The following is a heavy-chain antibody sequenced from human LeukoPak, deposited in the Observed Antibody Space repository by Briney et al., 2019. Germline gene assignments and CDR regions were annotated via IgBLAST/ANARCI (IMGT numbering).Heavy chain of an antibody. CDR3: AREDIAARKDYFDY. CDR2: IYTSGST. J-gene: IGHJ4*02. V-gene: IGHV4-4*07. Sequence: SETLSLTCTVSGGSISSYYWSWIRQPAGKGLEWIGRIYTSGSTNYNPSLKSRVTMSVDTSKNQFSLKLSSVTAVDTAVYYCAREDIAARKDYFDYWGQGTLVTVSS. CDR1: GGSISSYY. D-gene: IGHD6-6*01.